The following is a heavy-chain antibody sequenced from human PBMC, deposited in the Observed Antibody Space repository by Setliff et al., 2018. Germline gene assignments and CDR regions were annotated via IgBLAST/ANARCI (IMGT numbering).Heavy chain of an antibody. D-gene: IGHD3-3*01. CDR1: GVSFSDYY. Sequence: SETLSLTCTAYGVSFSDYYWGWVRQSPGKGLDWIGEINHSGTTNYDPSLEGRISISVDTSKRQFSLKLSSVTAADMAVYYCRFRSGYYKNDYWAQGTVVTVSS. CDR2: INHSGTT. CDR3: RFRSGYYKNDY. V-gene: IGHV4-34*01. J-gene: IGHJ4*02.